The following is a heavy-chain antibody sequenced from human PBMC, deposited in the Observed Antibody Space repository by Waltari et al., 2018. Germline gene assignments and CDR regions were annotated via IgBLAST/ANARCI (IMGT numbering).Heavy chain of an antibody. CDR1: GGSFSGYY. J-gene: IGHJ6*02. D-gene: IGHD2-8*02. V-gene: IGHV4-34*02. CDR2: INHNGNV. CDR3: VRLEDCTGPGGNCYSGDSFALDV. Sequence: QVQLQQWGAGLLQPSETLSLTCAVYGGSFSGYYWGWIRQPPGKGRGWVAEINHNGNVNRNPSLRSRVTMLVDTSKSQFSLKMNSVTDADTAVYYCVRLEDCTGPGGNCYSGDSFALDVWGQGTTVTVSS.